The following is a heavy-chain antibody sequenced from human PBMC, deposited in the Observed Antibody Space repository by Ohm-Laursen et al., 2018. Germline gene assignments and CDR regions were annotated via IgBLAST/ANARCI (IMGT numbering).Heavy chain of an antibody. Sequence: ASVKVSCKASGYTFTSYGISRVRQAPGQGLEWMGWISAYNGNTNYAQKLQGRVTMTTDTSTSTAYMELRSLRSDDTAVYYCARADGYYDSSGYPPLGAFDIWGQGTMVTVSS. J-gene: IGHJ3*02. D-gene: IGHD3-22*01. CDR1: GYTFTSYG. CDR3: ARADGYYDSSGYPPLGAFDI. CDR2: ISAYNGNT. V-gene: IGHV1-18*01.